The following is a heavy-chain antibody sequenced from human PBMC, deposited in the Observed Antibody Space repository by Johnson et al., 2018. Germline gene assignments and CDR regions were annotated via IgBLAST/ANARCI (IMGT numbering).Heavy chain of an antibody. Sequence: QVQLQESGGGVVPPGRSLSLSFLSSVFPFSRHCIPCLLHSPGTGLAWVAVIWYDVSQEYYVDSVKGRFTISRDNSKNTLHLKMNSLRAEDTAIYYCASFTGGDWVGTFDVGGQGTMVTVSS. D-gene: IGHD2-21*02. CDR2: IWYDVSQE. CDR1: VFPFSRHC. J-gene: IGHJ3*01. V-gene: IGHV3-33*03. CDR3: ASFTGGDWVGTFDV.